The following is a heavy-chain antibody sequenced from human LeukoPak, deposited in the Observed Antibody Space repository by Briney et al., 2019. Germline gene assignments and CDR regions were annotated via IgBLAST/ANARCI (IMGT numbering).Heavy chain of an antibody. J-gene: IGHJ5*02. CDR3: ARRKRKGENWFDP. V-gene: IGHV1-8*03. D-gene: IGHD3-16*01. CDR2: MNPNSGNT. CDR1: GYTFTSYD. Sequence: GASVKVSCKASGYTFTSYDINWVRQATGQGLEWMGWMNPNSGNTGYAQKFQGRVTITRNTSISTAYMELSSLRSEDTAVYYCARRKRKGENWFDPWGQGTLVTVSS.